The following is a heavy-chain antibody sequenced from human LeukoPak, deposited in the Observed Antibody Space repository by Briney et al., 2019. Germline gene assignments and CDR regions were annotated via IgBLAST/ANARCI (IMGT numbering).Heavy chain of an antibody. D-gene: IGHD1-26*01. CDR1: GYTFTTYA. J-gene: IGHJ3*02. Sequence: ASVKVSCKASGYTFTTYAISWVRQAPGQGLEWMGWISAYNGNTNYAQNLQGRVTMTTDTSTSTAYMELRSLRSDDTAVYYCARLVHPDAFDIWGQGTMVTVSS. CDR3: ARLVHPDAFDI. V-gene: IGHV1-18*01. CDR2: ISAYNGNT.